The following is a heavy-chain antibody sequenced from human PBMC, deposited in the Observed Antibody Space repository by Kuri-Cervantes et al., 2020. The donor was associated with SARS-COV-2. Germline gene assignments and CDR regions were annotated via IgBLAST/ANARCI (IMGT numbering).Heavy chain of an antibody. Sequence: ASVKVSCKAPPYTFTGHSIHWVRQAPRQGLEWVGWISANSGNRIYGANFQGRVTMTTDTSTTTAYMELRSLTSDDTAVYYCAIEGSTSDYNWLDPWGQGTLVTVSS. CDR3: AIEGSTSDYNWLDP. D-gene: IGHD3-10*01. CDR1: PYTFTGHS. CDR2: ISANSGNR. V-gene: IGHV1-18*01. J-gene: IGHJ5*02.